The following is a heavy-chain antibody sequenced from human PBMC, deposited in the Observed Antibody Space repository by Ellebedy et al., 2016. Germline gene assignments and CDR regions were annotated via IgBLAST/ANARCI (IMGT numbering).Heavy chain of an antibody. CDR3: AHGGAGSGTTSLFY. CDR1: GDSLTVYW. V-gene: IGHV5-51*01. Sequence: GESLKISCRYSGDSLTVYWIGWVRQMPGKGLEWMGLTYAGDSDPKYSPSFQGQVTFSVDRSINTAYLQWTSLKAADSATYYCAHGGAGSGTTSLFYWGQGTLVTVSS. D-gene: IGHD5-12*01. J-gene: IGHJ4*02. CDR2: TYAGDSDP.